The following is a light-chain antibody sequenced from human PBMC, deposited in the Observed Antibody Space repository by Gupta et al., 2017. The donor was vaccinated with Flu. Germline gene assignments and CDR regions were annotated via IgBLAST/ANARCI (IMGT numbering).Light chain of an antibody. Sequence: EIVMTQSPATLSVSPGERATLSCRASQSVSSNLAWYQQKPGQAPRLLIYGASTRDTGITARFSGSGYGTEVTLTISSRQSEDFAGYYCQQDNNWPPWTFGQGTKVEIK. V-gene: IGKV3-15*01. CDR3: QQDNNWPPWT. CDR2: GAS. J-gene: IGKJ1*01. CDR1: QSVSSN.